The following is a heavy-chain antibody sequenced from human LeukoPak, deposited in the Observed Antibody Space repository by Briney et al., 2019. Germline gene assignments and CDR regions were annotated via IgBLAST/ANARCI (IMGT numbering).Heavy chain of an antibody. CDR1: GFTFDDYA. CDR3: ARVPRPGIAAAGTGYYYYGMDV. Sequence: PGRSLRLSCAASGFTFDDYAMHWVRQAPGKGLEWVSGISWNSGSIGYADSVKGRFTISRDNSKNTLYLQMNSLRAEDTAVYYCARVPRPGIAAAGTGYYYYGMDVWGQGTTVTVSS. V-gene: IGHV3-9*01. J-gene: IGHJ6*02. CDR2: ISWNSGSI. D-gene: IGHD6-13*01.